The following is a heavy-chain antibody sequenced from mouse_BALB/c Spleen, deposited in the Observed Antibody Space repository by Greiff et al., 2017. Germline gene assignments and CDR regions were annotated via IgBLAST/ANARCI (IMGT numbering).Heavy chain of an antibody. CDR2: IDPANGNT. D-gene: IGHD2-3*01. J-gene: IGHJ3*01. V-gene: IGHV14-3*02. Sequence: LVESGAELVKPGASVKLSCTASGFNIKDTYMHWVKQRPEQGLEWIGRIDPANGNTKYDPKFQGKATITADTSSNTAYLQLSSLTSEDTAVYYCARGLLLAYWGQGTLVTVSA. CDR3: ARGLLLAY. CDR1: GFNIKDTY.